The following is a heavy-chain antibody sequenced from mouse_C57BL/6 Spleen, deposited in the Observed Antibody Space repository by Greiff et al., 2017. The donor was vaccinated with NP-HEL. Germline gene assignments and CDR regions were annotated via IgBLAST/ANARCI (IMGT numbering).Heavy chain of an antibody. D-gene: IGHD3-2*02. CDR2: IYPSDSET. J-gene: IGHJ3*01. CDR1: GYTFTSYW. Sequence: VQLQQPGAELVRPGSSVKLSCKASGYTFTSYWMDWVKQRPGQGLEWIGNIYPSDSETHYNQKFKDKATLTVDKSSSTAYMQLSSLTSEDSAVYYCARGELRLRPAWFAYWGQGTLVTVSA. CDR3: ARGELRLRPAWFAY. V-gene: IGHV1-61*01.